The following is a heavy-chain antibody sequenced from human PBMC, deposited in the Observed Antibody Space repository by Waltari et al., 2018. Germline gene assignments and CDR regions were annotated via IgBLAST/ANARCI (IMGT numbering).Heavy chain of an antibody. J-gene: IGHJ4*02. CDR2: IKDDGSEK. D-gene: IGHD4-4*01. CDR3: ARDPHYSNFDY. CDR1: GFTFSPYW. Sequence: ELHLVESGGGLVQPGGSLRLSCAASGFTFSPYWMTWFRQAPGKGLEWLANIKDDGSEKNYVDSVKGRFTISRDNAKNSLYLQRNSLRAEDTAVYYCARDPHYSNFDYWGQGTLVTVSS. V-gene: IGHV3-7*01.